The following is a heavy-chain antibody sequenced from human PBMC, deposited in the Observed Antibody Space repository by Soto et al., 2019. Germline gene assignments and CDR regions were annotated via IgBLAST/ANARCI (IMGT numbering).Heavy chain of an antibody. CDR3: ARRYGGTLGS. CDR2: IYYSGTT. CDR1: GGSIRSYY. V-gene: IGHV4-59*08. Sequence: QVPLQESGPGLVKPSETLSLTCTVSGGSIRSYYWSWIRQPPGKGLQWIGYIYYSGTTNHNPSLQSRVTISIDTSKNQFSLQLSSVPAADTAVYHCARRYGGTLGSWAPGTLVTVS. D-gene: IGHD4-17*01. J-gene: IGHJ4*02.